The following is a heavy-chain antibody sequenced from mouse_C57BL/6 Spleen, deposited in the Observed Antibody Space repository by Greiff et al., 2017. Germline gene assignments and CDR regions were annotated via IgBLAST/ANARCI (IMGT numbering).Heavy chain of an antibody. CDR2: LAPSVSAT. D-gene: IGHD3-2*02. CDR1: GYTFTSSW. V-gene: IGHV1-52*01. J-gene: IGHJ2*01. CDR3: ARTAQDTGFDY. Sequence: VQLQQPGAELVRPGSSVKLSCKASGYTFTSSWMHWVKQRTIQGLEWIGNLAPSVSATHYNQKFKDKATLTVDKSSSTAYMQLSSLTSGDSAVYDWARTAQDTGFDYWGQGTTLTVSS.